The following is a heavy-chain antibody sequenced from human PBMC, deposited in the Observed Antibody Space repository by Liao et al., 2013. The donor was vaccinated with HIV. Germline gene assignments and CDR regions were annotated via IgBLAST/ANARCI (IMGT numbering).Heavy chain of an antibody. D-gene: IGHD7-27*01. V-gene: IGHV4-59*01. J-gene: IGHJ4*02. Sequence: QVQLQQWGAGLLKPSETLSLTCTVSGGSISGYYWNWIRQTPGKGLEWIGYIHYSGSTNYNPSLKSRVTISLDTSKNQFSLKLISVTAADTAVYYCARERGATGEPFDYWGQGTLVTVSS. CDR2: IHYSGST. CDR3: ARERGATGEPFDY. CDR1: GGSISGYY.